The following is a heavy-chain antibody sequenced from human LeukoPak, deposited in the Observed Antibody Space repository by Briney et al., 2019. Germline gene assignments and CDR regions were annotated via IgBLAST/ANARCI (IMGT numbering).Heavy chain of an antibody. CDR2: IIPIFGTA. Sequence: ASVKVSCKASGGTFSSYAISWVRQAPGQGLEWMGGIIPIFGTANYAQKFQGRVTITTDESTSTAYMELSSLRSEDTAVYYCATVNCGSYSGAFDIRGQGTMVTVSS. CDR1: GGTFSSYA. V-gene: IGHV1-69*05. CDR3: ATVNCGSYSGAFDI. D-gene: IGHD1-26*01. J-gene: IGHJ3*02.